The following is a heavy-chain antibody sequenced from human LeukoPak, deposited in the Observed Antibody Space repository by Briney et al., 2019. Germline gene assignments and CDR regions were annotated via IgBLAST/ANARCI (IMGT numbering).Heavy chain of an antibody. CDR1: GYTFTSYA. Sequence: ASVTVSCTASGYTFTSYAMNWVRQAPGQGLEWMGWINTNTGNSTYAQGFTGRFVFSLDTSVSTAYLQISSLKAEDTAVYYCATGPYPYYDFWSGYYPNYFDYWGQGTLVTVSS. CDR3: ATGPYPYYDFWSGYYPNYFDY. D-gene: IGHD3-3*01. V-gene: IGHV7-4-1*02. J-gene: IGHJ4*02. CDR2: INTNTGNS.